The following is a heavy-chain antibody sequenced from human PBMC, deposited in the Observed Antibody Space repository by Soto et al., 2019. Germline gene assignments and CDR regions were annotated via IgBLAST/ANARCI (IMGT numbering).Heavy chain of an antibody. D-gene: IGHD3-10*01. V-gene: IGHV3-23*01. CDR3: AKDEISMVRGVNNGFDP. CDR2: ISGGGGVST. Sequence: EVQLLESGGGLVQPGGSLTLSCAASGFTFSSYAMTWVRQAPGKGLEWVSGISGGGGVSTYYADSVKGRFTISRDNSMNTLYLQMNRLRAEDTAVYYCAKDEISMVRGVNNGFDPWGQGTLVTVSS. CDR1: GFTFSSYA. J-gene: IGHJ5*02.